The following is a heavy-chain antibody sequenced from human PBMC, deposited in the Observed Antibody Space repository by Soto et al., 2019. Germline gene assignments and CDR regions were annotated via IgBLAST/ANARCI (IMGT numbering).Heavy chain of an antibody. D-gene: IGHD1-26*01. Sequence: LILSCTASGFTFSRYEMTWVRQAPGKGLEWISYITSGGTTYYADSAKGRFTISRDNAKNSLYLHLNSLTAEDTAIYYCARVLYATWSSFDYWGQGTLVTVSS. CDR1: GFTFSRYE. CDR3: ARVLYATWSSFDY. V-gene: IGHV3-48*03. J-gene: IGHJ4*02. CDR2: ITSGGTT.